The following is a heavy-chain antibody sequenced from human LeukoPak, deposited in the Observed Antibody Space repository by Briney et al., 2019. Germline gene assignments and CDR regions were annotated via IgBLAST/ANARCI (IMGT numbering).Heavy chain of an antibody. CDR2: INHSGST. CDR3: ARGALNYVWGSYRYNDY. D-gene: IGHD3-16*02. J-gene: IGHJ4*02. V-gene: IGHV4-34*01. Sequence: SSETLSLTCTVSGGSISSYYWSWIRQPPGKGLEWIGEINHSGSTNYNPSLKSRVTISVDTSKNQFSLKLSSVTAADTAVYYCARGALNYVWGSYRYNDYWGQGTLVTVSS. CDR1: GGSISSYY.